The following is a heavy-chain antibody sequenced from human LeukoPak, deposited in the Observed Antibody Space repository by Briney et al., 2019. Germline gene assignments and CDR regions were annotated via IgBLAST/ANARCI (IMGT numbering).Heavy chain of an antibody. D-gene: IGHD3-3*01. V-gene: IGHV4-61*02. CDR1: GGSISSGSYY. J-gene: IGHJ4*02. Sequence: PSETLSLTCTVSGGSISSGSYYWSWIRQPAGKGLEYIGRIYASGSTNYNPSLKSRVTISVDTSKTQFSLRLSSVTAADTAVYYCARGRKYDFWSGYLPFVFDYWGQGTLVTVSS. CDR3: ARGRKYDFWSGYLPFVFDY. CDR2: IYASGST.